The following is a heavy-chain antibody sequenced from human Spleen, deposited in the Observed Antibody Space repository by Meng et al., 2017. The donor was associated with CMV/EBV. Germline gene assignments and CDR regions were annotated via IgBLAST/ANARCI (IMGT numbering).Heavy chain of an antibody. CDR1: GFTFSSYA. V-gene: IGHV3-23*01. CDR2: ISGSGGST. CDR3: LLIITVGAVSTDV. J-gene: IGHJ6*02. Sequence: GESLKISCAASGFTFSSYAVSWVRQAPGKGLEWVSAISGSGGSTYYADSVKGRFTISRDNSKNTLYLQMNSLRAEDTAVYYCLLIITVGAVSTDVWGQGTTVTVSS. D-gene: IGHD3-3*02.